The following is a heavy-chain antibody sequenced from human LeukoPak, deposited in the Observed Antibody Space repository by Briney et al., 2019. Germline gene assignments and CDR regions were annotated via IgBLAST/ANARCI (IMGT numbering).Heavy chain of an antibody. V-gene: IGHV1-2*02. CDR1: GHTFTGYY. CDR3: ATSAGDYRAGHYYYMGV. J-gene: IGHJ6*03. D-gene: IGHD4-11*01. Sequence: AASVKVSCKASGHTFTGYYFHWVRQAPGQGLEWMEWINPNTAGTNYAQKFLGGVTLTWDASISTAYMELNRLTSDDTAVYYCATSAGDYRAGHYYYMGVWGKGTSVTVSS. CDR2: INPNTAGT.